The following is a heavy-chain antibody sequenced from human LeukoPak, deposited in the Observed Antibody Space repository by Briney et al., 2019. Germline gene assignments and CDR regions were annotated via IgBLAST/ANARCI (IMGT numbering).Heavy chain of an antibody. CDR1: GGSISGSSYY. CDR3: ARRGYDSSGYYYDHWFDP. J-gene: IGHJ5*02. Sequence: IPSETLSLTCTVSGGSISGSSYYWGWIRQPPGKGLEWIGSIYYSGSTYYNPSLKSRVTISVDTSKNQFSLKLSSVTAADTAVYYCARRGYDSSGYYYDHWFDPWGQGTLVTVSS. D-gene: IGHD3-22*01. V-gene: IGHV4-39*01. CDR2: IYYSGST.